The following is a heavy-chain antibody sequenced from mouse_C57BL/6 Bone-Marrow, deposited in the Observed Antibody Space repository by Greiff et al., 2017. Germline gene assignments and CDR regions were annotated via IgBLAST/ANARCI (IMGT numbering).Heavy chain of an antibody. CDR1: GFTFSDAW. V-gene: IGHV6-6*01. J-gene: IGHJ1*03. CDR3: TRGYGSSYWYFDV. CDR2: IRNKANTHAT. Sequence: DVKLQESGGGLVQPGGSMKLSCAASGFTFSDAWMDWVRQSPEKGLEWVAEIRNKANTHATYYAESVKGRFTISRDDSKSSVYLQMNSLRSEDTGIYFCTRGYGSSYWYFDVWGTGTTVTVSS. D-gene: IGHD1-1*01.